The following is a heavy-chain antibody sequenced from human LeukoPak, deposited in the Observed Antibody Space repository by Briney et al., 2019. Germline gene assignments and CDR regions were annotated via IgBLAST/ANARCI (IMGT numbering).Heavy chain of an antibody. CDR2: IYYSGST. Sequence: SETLSLTCTVSGGSISSGGYYWSWIRQHPGKGLEWIGYIYYSGSTYYNPFLKSRVTISVDTSKNQFSLKLSSVTAADTAVYYCAKSQGSGYYRGHIDYWGQGTLVTVSA. CDR1: GGSISSGGYY. D-gene: IGHD3-22*01. J-gene: IGHJ4*02. CDR3: AKSQGSGYYRGHIDY. V-gene: IGHV4-31*03.